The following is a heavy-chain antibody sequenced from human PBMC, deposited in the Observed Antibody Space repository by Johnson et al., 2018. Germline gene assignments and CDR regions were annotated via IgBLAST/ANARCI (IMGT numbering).Heavy chain of an antibody. J-gene: IGHJ3*02. Sequence: QVQLVQSGGGVVQPGRSLRLSCAASRFTFSSYAMHWVRQAPGKGLEWVAVISYDGSNKYYADSVKGRFTISRDNSKNTLYLQMNSLRAEDTAVYYCARDRVQRWFDAFDIWGQGTMVTVSS. V-gene: IGHV3-30-3*01. CDR3: ARDRVQRWFDAFDI. CDR2: ISYDGSNK. D-gene: IGHD5-18*01. CDR1: RFTFSSYA.